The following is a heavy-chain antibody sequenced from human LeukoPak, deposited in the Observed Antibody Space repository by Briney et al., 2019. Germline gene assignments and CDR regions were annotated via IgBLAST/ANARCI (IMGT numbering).Heavy chain of an antibody. J-gene: IGHJ4*02. CDR2: INPSGGST. V-gene: IGHV1-46*01. CDR3: TTQYCGGDCYPIDY. D-gene: IGHD2-21*01. Sequence: ASVKVSCKASGYTFTGYYMHWVRQAPGQGLEWMGIINPSGGSTSYAQKFQGRVTMTRDTSTSTVYMELSSLRSEDTAVYYCTTQYCGGDCYPIDYWGQGTLVTVSS. CDR1: GYTFTGYY.